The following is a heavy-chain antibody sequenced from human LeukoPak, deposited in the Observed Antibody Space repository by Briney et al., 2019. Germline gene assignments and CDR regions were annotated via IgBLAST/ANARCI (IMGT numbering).Heavy chain of an antibody. J-gene: IGHJ4*02. CDR3: ARLTLTGSLN. V-gene: IGHV4-34*01. D-gene: IGHD7-27*01. CDR1: GGSFSGYY. CDR2: INHSGST. Sequence: SETLSLTCAVYGGSFSGYYWSWIRQPPGKGLEWIGEINHSGSTNYNPSLKSRVTIPVDTSKNQFSLKLSSVTAADTAVYYCARLTLTGSLNWGQGTLVTVSS.